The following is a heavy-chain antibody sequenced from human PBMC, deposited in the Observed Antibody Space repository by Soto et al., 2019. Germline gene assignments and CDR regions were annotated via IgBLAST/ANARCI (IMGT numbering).Heavy chain of an antibody. CDR1: GFTFSSYG. CDR3: ARGDSDITGTTEFDP. J-gene: IGHJ5*02. Sequence: QVQLVESGGGVVQPGRSLRLSCAASGFTFSSYGMHWVRQAPGKGLEWVAVIWYDVSNKYYADSVKGRFTISRDNSKNTLYLQMNSLRAEDTAVYYCARGDSDITGTTEFDPWGQGTLVTVSS. CDR2: IWYDVSNK. V-gene: IGHV3-33*01. D-gene: IGHD1-7*01.